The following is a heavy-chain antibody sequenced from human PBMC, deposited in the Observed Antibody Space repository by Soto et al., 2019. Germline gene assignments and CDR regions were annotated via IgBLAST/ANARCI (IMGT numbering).Heavy chain of an antibody. CDR3: AKGKSTGDLDWFDP. V-gene: IGHV3-23*01. Sequence: EVQLLQSGGGLAQPGGSLRLSCAASGFTLNNYAVACVRQAPGKGLEWVSTMIGGSHGTAYSDSVRGRFTVSRDNSKNSLYLQMNSLGAEDTAMYYCAKGKSTGDLDWFDPWGQGSLVTVSS. J-gene: IGHJ5*02. CDR2: MIGGSHGT. CDR1: GFTLNNYA. D-gene: IGHD3-10*01.